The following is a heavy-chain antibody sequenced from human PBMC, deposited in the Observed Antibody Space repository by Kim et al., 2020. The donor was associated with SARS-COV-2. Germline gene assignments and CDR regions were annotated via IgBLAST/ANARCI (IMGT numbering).Heavy chain of an antibody. Sequence: GGSLRLSCAASGFTFSSYAMHWVRQAPGKGLEWVADISYDGSNKYYADSVKGRFTISRDNSKNTLYLQMNSLRAEDTAVYYCAREDGVYSYGVLYYYYYGMDVWGQGTTVTVSS. D-gene: IGHD5-18*01. V-gene: IGHV3-30*04. CDR2: ISYDGSNK. J-gene: IGHJ6*02. CDR3: AREDGVYSYGVLYYYYYGMDV. CDR1: GFTFSSYA.